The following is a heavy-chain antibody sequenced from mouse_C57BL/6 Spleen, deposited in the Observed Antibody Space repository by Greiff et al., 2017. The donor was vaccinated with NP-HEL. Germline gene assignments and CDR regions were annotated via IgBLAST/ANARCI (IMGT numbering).Heavy chain of an antibody. Sequence: VQLVESGPELVKPGASVKISCKASGYAFSSSWMNWVKQRPGKGLEWIGRIYPGDGDTNYNGKFKGKATLTADKSSSTAYMQLSSLTSEDSAVYFCARQLRLRDFDYWGQGTTLTVSS. CDR3: ARQLRLRDFDY. V-gene: IGHV1-82*01. D-gene: IGHD3-2*02. J-gene: IGHJ2*01. CDR1: GYAFSSSW. CDR2: IYPGDGDT.